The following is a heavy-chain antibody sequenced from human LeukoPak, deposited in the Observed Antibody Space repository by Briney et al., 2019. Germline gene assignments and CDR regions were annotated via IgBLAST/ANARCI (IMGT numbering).Heavy chain of an antibody. J-gene: IGHJ4*02. CDR3: AKDFRFDCSGGSCYPYYFDY. V-gene: IGHV3-30*18. CDR1: GFTFSSYG. Sequence: PGGSLRLSCAASGFTFSSYGMHWVRQAPGKGLEWVAVISYDGSNKYYADSVEGRFTISRDNSKNTLYLQMNSLRAEDTAVYYCAKDFRFDCSGGSCYPYYFDYWGQGTLVTVSS. D-gene: IGHD2-15*01. CDR2: ISYDGSNK.